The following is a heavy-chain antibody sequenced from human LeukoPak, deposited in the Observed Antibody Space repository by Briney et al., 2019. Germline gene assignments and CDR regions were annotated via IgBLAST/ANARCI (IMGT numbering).Heavy chain of an antibody. V-gene: IGHV3-30*04. Sequence: GGSLRLSCAAAGFTFSKFAMHWVRQAPGKGLEWVAVVSYDGSYKYYADSVKGRFTISRGNSKNTLYLQMNSLRAEDTAVYYCARAPGYGAAYYFDYWGQGTLVTVSS. D-gene: IGHD1-1*01. CDR1: GFTFSKFA. CDR3: ARAPGYGAAYYFDY. J-gene: IGHJ4*02. CDR2: VSYDGSYK.